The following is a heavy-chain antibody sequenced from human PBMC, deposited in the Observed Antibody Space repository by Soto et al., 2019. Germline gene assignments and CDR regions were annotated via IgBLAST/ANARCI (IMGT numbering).Heavy chain of an antibody. J-gene: IGHJ3*02. Sequence: EVQLVESGGGLVKPGGSLGLSCAASGFTFSSYSMNWVRQAPGKGLESVSSISSSSSYIYYADSVKGRFTISRDNAKNSLYLQMNSLRAEDTAVYYCAGKYSDISDDDAFDIWGQGTMVTVSS. CDR1: GFTFSSYS. CDR3: AGKYSDISDDDAFDI. D-gene: IGHD3-9*01. CDR2: ISSSSSYI. V-gene: IGHV3-21*01.